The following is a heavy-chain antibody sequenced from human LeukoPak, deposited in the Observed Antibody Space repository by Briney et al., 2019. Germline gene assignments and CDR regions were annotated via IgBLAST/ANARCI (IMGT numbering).Heavy chain of an antibody. J-gene: IGHJ6*03. Sequence: GASVKVSCKASGGTFSSYAISWVRQAPGQGLEWMGGIIPIFGTANYAQKFQGRVTIAADKSTSTAYMELSSLRSEDTAVYYCARAYYAGYCSGGSCYQRYYYYYYMDVWGKGTTVTVSS. D-gene: IGHD2-15*01. CDR1: GGTFSSYA. CDR3: ARAYYAGYCSGGSCYQRYYYYYYMDV. V-gene: IGHV1-69*06. CDR2: IIPIFGTA.